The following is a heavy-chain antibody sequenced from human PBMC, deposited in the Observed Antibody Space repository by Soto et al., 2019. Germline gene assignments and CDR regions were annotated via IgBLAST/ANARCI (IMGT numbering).Heavy chain of an antibody. CDR3: AKEKPGTTAFDI. D-gene: IGHD1-1*01. CDR1: GFPLRSNA. Sequence: EVQVSESGGGLVQPGGSLRLSCAASGFPLRSNAMSWVRQAPGKGLEWVSAISESGGRTYYADSVKGRFTISRDNSKNTLHLQMNSLRAEDTAVYYCAKEKPGTTAFDIWGQGTMVTVSS. CDR2: ISESGGRT. J-gene: IGHJ3*02. V-gene: IGHV3-23*01.